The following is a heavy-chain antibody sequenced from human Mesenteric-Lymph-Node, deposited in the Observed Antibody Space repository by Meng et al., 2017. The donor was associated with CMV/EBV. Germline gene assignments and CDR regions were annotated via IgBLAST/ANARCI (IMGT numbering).Heavy chain of an antibody. V-gene: IGHV4-34*01. Sequence: TCAVYGVSFSKYYWTWIRQSPGKGPEWIGEINHSGSAKYNPSLKSRVIISIDTTKNQFSLNLYSVTAADTAIYYCVRAIIFGGTYADSWGQGTLVTVSS. CDR2: INHSGSA. CDR3: VRAIIFGGTYADS. CDR1: GVSFSKYY. D-gene: IGHD1-26*01. J-gene: IGHJ4*02.